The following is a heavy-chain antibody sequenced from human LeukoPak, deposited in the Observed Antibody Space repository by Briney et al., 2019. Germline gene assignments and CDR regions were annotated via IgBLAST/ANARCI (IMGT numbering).Heavy chain of an antibody. CDR2: ISGSGGST. CDR3: AKAEYCGGDCYFYYYYYYMDV. J-gene: IGHJ6*03. CDR1: GFTFSSYA. V-gene: IGHV3-23*01. D-gene: IGHD2-21*02. Sequence: GGSLRLSCAASGFTFSSYAMSWVRQAPGKGLEWVSAISGSGGSTYYADSVKGRFTISRDNSKNTLYLQMNSLRAEDTAVYYCAKAEYCGGDCYFYYYYYYMDVWGKGTTVTVSS.